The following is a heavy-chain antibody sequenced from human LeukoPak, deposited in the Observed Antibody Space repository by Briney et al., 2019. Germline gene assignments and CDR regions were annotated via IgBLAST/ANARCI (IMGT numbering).Heavy chain of an antibody. J-gene: IGHJ6*02. Sequence: ASVKVSCKVSGYTLTKLSMHWVRQAPGKGLEWMGGFDPEDGETIYAQKFQGRVTMTEDTSTDTAYMELSSLRSEDTAVYYCARDDPIAVAVDYYYYGMDVWGQGTTVTVSS. CDR1: GYTLTKLS. D-gene: IGHD6-19*01. CDR2: FDPEDGET. CDR3: ARDDPIAVAVDYYYYGMDV. V-gene: IGHV1-24*01.